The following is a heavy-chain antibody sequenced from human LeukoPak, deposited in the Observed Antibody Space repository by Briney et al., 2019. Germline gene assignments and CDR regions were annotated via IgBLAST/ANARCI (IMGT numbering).Heavy chain of an antibody. CDR3: AREDVAAAGNFLPYYYYYYYMDV. CDR1: GYTFTGYY. D-gene: IGHD6-13*01. J-gene: IGHJ6*03. Sequence: ASVKVSCKASGYTFTGYYMHWVRQAPGQGLEWMGWINPNSGGTNYAQKFQGRVTMTRDTSISTAYMELSRLRSDDTAVYYCAREDVAAAGNFLPYYYYYYYMDVWGKGTTVTVSS. V-gene: IGHV1-2*02. CDR2: INPNSGGT.